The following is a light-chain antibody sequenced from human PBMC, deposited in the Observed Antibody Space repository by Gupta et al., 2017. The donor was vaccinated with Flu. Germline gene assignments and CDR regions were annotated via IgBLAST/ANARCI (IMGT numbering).Light chain of an antibody. Sequence: SSDVGSYNLVSGYQQHPGKAPKLMIYEGSKRPSGVSNRFSGSKSGNKASLTISGLQAEDEADYYCCSYAGSGTYYVFGTGTKVTVL. CDR3: CSYAGSGTYYV. CDR2: EGS. V-gene: IGLV2-23*01. CDR1: SSDVGSYNL. J-gene: IGLJ1*01.